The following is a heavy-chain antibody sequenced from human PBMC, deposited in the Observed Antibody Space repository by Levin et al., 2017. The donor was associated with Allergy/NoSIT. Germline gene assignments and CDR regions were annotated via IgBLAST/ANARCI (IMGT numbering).Heavy chain of an antibody. D-gene: IGHD1-26*01. J-gene: IGHJ4*02. Sequence: GESLKISCAASGFTFSNYAMSWVRQAPGKGLDWVSAISNGGGTTYYADSVKGRFTISRDNSKNTLYLQMNSLRADDAAVYYCAKGRYSGSYYVQLDYWGQGTLVTVSS. CDR2: ISNGGGTT. CDR3: AKGRYSGSYYVQLDY. CDR1: GFTFSNYA. V-gene: IGHV3-23*01.